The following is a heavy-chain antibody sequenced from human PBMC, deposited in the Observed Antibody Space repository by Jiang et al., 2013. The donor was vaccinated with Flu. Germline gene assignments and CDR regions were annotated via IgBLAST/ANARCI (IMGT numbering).Heavy chain of an antibody. J-gene: IGHJ4*02. V-gene: IGHV1-8*01. CDR3: ARNLPKTGSFDY. CDR2: MSPNSGNT. CDR1: GYTFSSYD. Sequence: KVSCKASGYTFSSYDINWMRQATGQGLEWMGWMSPNSGNTGYAQKFQGRVTMTRDTSISTAYMELSSLTSEDTAVYYCARNLPKTGSFDYWGQGTLVTVSS.